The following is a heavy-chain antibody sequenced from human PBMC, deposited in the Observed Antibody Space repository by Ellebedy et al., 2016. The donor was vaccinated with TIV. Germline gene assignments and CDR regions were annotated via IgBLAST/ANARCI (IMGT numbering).Heavy chain of an antibody. Sequence: MPSETLSLTCTVSGGSISSYYWSWIRQPPGKGLEWIGYMYYSWSANYNPSLKSRVTMSVDTSKNQFSLRLTSVTAADTAVYYWSRAPLTLLGSTWYPLDWGQGTLVTVSS. D-gene: IGHD6-13*01. V-gene: IGHV4-59*01. CDR3: SRAPLTLLGSTWYPLD. CDR2: MYYSWSA. CDR1: GGSISSYY. J-gene: IGHJ4*02.